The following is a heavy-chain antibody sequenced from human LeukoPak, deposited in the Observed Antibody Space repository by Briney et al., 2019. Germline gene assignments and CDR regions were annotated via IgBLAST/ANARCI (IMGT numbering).Heavy chain of an antibody. J-gene: IGHJ4*02. D-gene: IGHD2-2*01. CDR3: AAPLGYCSSTSCPAGY. V-gene: IGHV1-58*01. CDR2: IVVGSGNT. CDR1: GFTFTSSA. Sequence: ASVKVSCKASGFTFTSSAVQWVRQARGQRLEWIGWIVVGSGNTNHAQKFQERVTITRDMSTSTAYMELSSLRSEDTAVYYCAAPLGYCSSTSCPAGYWGQGTLVTVSS.